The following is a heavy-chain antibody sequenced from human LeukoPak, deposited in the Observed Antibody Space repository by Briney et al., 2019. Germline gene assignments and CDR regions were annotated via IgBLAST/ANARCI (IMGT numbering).Heavy chain of an antibody. Sequence: GGSLRLSCAASGFTVGNNYMRWVRQAPWKGLEWVSVIYSGGDTYYADSVKGRFTISRDSSKNTLYLQMNSVRAEDTAMYYCARDPSAVAANTYGWGQGTQVTVSS. V-gene: IGHV3-66*01. D-gene: IGHD4/OR15-4a*01. CDR3: ARDPSAVAANTYG. CDR2: IYSGGDT. J-gene: IGHJ4*02. CDR1: GFTVGNNY.